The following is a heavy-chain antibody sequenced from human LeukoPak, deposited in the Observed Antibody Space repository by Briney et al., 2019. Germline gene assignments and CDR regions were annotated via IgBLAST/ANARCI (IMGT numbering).Heavy chain of an antibody. J-gene: IGHJ5*02. D-gene: IGHD3-10*01. V-gene: IGHV4-4*07. CDR3: ARDPSSFGGRFDP. CDR1: GGSIISYY. CDR2: TYSSEST. Sequence: SETLSLTCTVPGGSIISYYWNWIRQPAGKGLEWIWRTYSSESTNYNTSLKSRATMSVATSKTQFSRKRSSATAAATALYCCARDPSSFGGRFDPWGQGTLVAVSS.